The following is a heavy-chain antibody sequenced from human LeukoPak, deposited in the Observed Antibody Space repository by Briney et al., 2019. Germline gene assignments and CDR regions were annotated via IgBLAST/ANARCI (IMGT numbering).Heavy chain of an antibody. V-gene: IGHV3-23*01. Sequence: GGSLRLSCAASGFTLTGFGMSWVRQAPGKGLEWVSVISGGGDGTYYADSVKGRFTISRDNSKNTLYLQMISLRAEDTALYYCAKGIIPSAYSYIDFWGQGTLVTVSS. J-gene: IGHJ4*02. CDR2: ISGGGDGT. D-gene: IGHD2-15*01. CDR1: GFTLTGFG. CDR3: AKGIIPSAYSYIDF.